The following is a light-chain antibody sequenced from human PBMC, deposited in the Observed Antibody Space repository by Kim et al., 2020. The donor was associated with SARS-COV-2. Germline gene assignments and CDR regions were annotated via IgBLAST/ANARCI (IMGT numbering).Light chain of an antibody. V-gene: IGLV2-14*03. CDR2: DVS. J-gene: IGLJ2*01. Sequence: QSALTQPASVSGSPGQSITISCTRTSSDVGGYIFVSWYQQQPGKAPKLIIYDVSHRPSGVSNRFSGSKSGNRASLTIFGLQAEDEADYYCTSYTSTSTLVFGGGTQLTVL. CDR1: SSDVGGYIF. CDR3: TSYTSTSTLV.